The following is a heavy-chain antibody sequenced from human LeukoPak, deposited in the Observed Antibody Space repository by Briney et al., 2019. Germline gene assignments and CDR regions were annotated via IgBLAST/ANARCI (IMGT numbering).Heavy chain of an antibody. CDR1: GFIFSSYS. J-gene: IGHJ5*02. CDR3: ARDGPYSTSATHPP. Sequence: PGGSLRLSCAASGFIFSSYSMNWVRQAPGKGLEWVANIKQDGSEKYYVGSVKGRFAISRDNAKNSLYLQMDSLRAEDTAVYHCARDGPYSTSATHPPWGQGTLVTVSS. D-gene: IGHD6-6*01. V-gene: IGHV3-7*03. CDR2: IKQDGSEK.